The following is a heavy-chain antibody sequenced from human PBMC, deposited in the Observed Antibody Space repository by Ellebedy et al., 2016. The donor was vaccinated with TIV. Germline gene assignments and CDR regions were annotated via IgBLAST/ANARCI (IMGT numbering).Heavy chain of an antibody. J-gene: IGHJ4*02. Sequence: MPGGSLRLSCTVSGASIRTYKWSWIRQPPGKGLEWIGHVYYIGTTNYNPSLKSRVTMSVDMSKSQFSLKLDSVIAADTAVYFCARGGSGWYFDNWGQGTLVTVSS. CDR3: ARGGSGWYFDN. CDR1: GASIRTYK. D-gene: IGHD6-19*01. CDR2: VYYIGTT. V-gene: IGHV4-59*01.